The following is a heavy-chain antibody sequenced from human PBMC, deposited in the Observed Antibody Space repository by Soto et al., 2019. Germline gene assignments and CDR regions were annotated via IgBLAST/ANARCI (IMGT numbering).Heavy chain of an antibody. CDR3: AKRRGQQLENWQFDV. Sequence: EVQLLESGGGLVQPGGSLRLSCVASGFSFSDRAMAWDRQAPGKGLEWVSDISSDGGGTFYADSVKGRFTISRDNVKKTVHLQMNRLRDEDTATYYCAKRRGQQLENWQFDVWGRGSLVSVAS. CDR1: GFSFSDRA. CDR2: ISSDGGGT. V-gene: IGHV3-23*01. J-gene: IGHJ2*01. D-gene: IGHD1-1*01.